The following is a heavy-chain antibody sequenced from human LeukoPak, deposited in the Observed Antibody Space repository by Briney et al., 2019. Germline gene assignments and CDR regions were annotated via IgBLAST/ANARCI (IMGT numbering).Heavy chain of an antibody. CDR2: IYYSGST. CDR1: GGSISSYY. J-gene: IGHJ4*02. D-gene: IGHD4-17*01. V-gene: IGHV4-59*12. CDR3: ARVGLRDNY. Sequence: SETLSLTCTVSGGSISSYYWSWIRQPPGKGLEWMGYIYYSGSTNYNPSLKRRVTISVDTSKNQFFLRLSSVTAADTAVYYCARVGLRDNYWGQGTLVTVSS.